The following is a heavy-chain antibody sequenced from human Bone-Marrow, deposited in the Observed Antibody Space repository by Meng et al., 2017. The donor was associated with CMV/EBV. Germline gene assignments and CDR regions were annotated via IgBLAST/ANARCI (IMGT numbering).Heavy chain of an antibody. CDR1: GGSVSSGSYY. V-gene: IGHV4-61*01. D-gene: IGHD6-13*01. CDR3: ARRVYSSSWYFDP. J-gene: IGHJ4*02. CDR2: IYYSGST. Sequence: GSLRLSCTVSGGSVSSGSYYWSWIRQPPGKGLEWIGYIYYSGSTNYNPSLKSRVTISVDTSKNQFSLKLSSVTAADTAVYYCARRVYSSSWYFDPWGQGTLVTVSS.